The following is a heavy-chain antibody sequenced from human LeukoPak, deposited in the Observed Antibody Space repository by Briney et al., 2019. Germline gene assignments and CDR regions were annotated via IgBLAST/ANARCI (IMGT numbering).Heavy chain of an antibody. D-gene: IGHD4-11*01. V-gene: IGHV1-69*05. Sequence: SVKVSCKASGDTFSSHAISWVRQAPGQGLEWMGGINPIFHTPTYAKKFQGRLTITKDESMSTASMDLSSLISDDTAVYYCARGRTTGEFDYWGQGTLVTVSS. J-gene: IGHJ4*02. CDR3: ARGRTTGEFDY. CDR2: INPIFHTP. CDR1: GDTFSSHA.